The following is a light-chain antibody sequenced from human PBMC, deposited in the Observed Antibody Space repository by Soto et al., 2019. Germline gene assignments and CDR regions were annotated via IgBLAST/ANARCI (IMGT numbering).Light chain of an antibody. V-gene: IGKV1-5*01. CDR1: QSISSW. J-gene: IGKJ1*01. CDR2: DAS. Sequence: DIQMTQSPSTLSASVGDRVTITCRASQSISSWLAWYQQRPGKAPKLLIYDASSLESGVPSRFSGSGSGTELTITISSLQPDDSETYYCQQYNSYSWTFGQGTKVDIK. CDR3: QQYNSYSWT.